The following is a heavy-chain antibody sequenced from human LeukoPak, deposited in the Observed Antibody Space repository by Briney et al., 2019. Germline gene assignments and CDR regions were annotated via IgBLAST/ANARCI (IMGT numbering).Heavy chain of an antibody. CDR3: ARVIVGAGFDAFDI. V-gene: IGHV4-4*02. CDR2: IYHSGST. CDR1: GGSISSSNW. J-gene: IGHJ3*02. Sequence: KASETLSLTCAVSGGSISSSNWWSWVRQPPGKGLEWIGEIYHSGSTNYNPSLKSRVTISVDKSKNQFSLKLSSVTAADTAVYYCARVIVGAGFDAFDIWGQGTMVTVSS. D-gene: IGHD1-26*01.